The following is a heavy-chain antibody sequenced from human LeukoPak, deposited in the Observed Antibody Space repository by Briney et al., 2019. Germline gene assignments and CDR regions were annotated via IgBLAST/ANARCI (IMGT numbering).Heavy chain of an antibody. Sequence: GGSLRLSCAASGFTFSSYSMNWVRQAAGKGLEWVAVIWYDGSEKYYADSVKGRLTISRDNSKNTLYLQMNSLRADDTAVYYCARDGYYGSGRPFDYWGQGALVSVSS. CDR1: GFTFSSYS. V-gene: IGHV3-33*08. CDR3: ARDGYYGSGRPFDY. D-gene: IGHD3-10*01. J-gene: IGHJ4*02. CDR2: IWYDGSEK.